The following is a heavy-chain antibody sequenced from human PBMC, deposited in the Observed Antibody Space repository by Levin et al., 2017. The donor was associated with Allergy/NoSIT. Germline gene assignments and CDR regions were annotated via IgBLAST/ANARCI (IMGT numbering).Heavy chain of an antibody. J-gene: IGHJ4*01. CDR1: GFSFSSYG. Sequence: GGSLRLSCAASGFSFSSYGMYWFRQAPGKGLEWVATISYDGSKKHYVDSVEGRFTISRDNSKSMLYLQMSSLRPEDTAMYFCATTWNQKSGTYYKRFDYWGQGNLVTVSS. V-gene: IGHV3-30*03. CDR3: ATTWNQKSGTYYKRFDY. CDR2: ISYDGSKK. D-gene: IGHD3-10*01.